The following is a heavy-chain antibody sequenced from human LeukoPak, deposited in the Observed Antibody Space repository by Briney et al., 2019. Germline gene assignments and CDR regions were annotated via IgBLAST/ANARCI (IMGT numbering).Heavy chain of an antibody. CDR2: IYYSGST. CDR3: ARTLRGIDY. D-gene: IGHD3-16*01. J-gene: IGHJ4*02. V-gene: IGHV4-59*01. CDR1: GGSIRSYF. Sequence: PSETLSLTCTVSGGSIRSYFWSWLRQPPGKGLEWIGYIYYSGSTNYNPSLKSRVTISVDTSKNQFSLKLSSVTAADTAVYYCARTLRGIDYWGQGTLVTVSS.